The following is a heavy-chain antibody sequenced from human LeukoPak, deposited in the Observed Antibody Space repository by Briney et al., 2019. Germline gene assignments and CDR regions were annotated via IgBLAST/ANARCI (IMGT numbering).Heavy chain of an antibody. Sequence: GESLKISCKGSGYSFTSYWIGWVRQMPGKGLEWMGIIYPGDSDTRYSPSFQGQVTISADKSISTAYLQWSSLKASDTAMYYCARRYYDFWSGPTSDYYFDYWGQGTLVTVSS. CDR3: ARRYYDFWSGPTSDYYFDY. CDR1: GYSFTSYW. D-gene: IGHD3-3*01. CDR2: IYPGDSDT. J-gene: IGHJ4*02. V-gene: IGHV5-51*01.